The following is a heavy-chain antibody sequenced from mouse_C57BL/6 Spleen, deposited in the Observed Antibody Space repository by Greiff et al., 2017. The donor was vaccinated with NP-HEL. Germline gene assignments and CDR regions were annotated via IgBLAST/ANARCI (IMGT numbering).Heavy chain of an antibody. CDR3: ARANYGSSYWYFDV. J-gene: IGHJ1*03. CDR1: GFTFSDYG. V-gene: IGHV5-17*01. D-gene: IGHD1-1*01. CDR2: ISSGSSTI. Sequence: EVKLMESGGGLVKPGGSLKLSCAASGFTFSDYGMHWVRQAPEKGLEWVAYISSGSSTIYSADTVKGRFTISRDNAKNTLFLQMTSLRSEDTSMYYCARANYGSSYWYFDVWGTGTTVTVSS.